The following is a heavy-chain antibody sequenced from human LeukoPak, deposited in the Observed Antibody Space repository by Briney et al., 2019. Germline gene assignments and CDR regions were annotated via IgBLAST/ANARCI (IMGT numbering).Heavy chain of an antibody. CDR2: ISSSRSTI. V-gene: IGHV3-48*04. D-gene: IGHD6-6*01. CDR1: GFTFSNYG. J-gene: IGHJ4*02. Sequence: GGSLRLSCVVSGFTFSNYGMNCVRQAPGKGLEWVAYISSSRSTINYADSVKGRFTVSRDNAALYLQMNSLRAEDTAVYYCARGGASRPDYWGQGARVIVSS. CDR3: ARGGASRPDY.